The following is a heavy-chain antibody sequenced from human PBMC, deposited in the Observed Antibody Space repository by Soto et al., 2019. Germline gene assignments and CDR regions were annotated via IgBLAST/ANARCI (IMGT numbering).Heavy chain of an antibody. J-gene: IGHJ2*01. CDR3: ASFVGRNNRYFDL. CDR1: GRSISDSYYY. CDR2: IYYDGNT. Sequence: QLQLQEPVPGLVKPSETLSLNCTVSGRSISDSYYYWGWIRQPPGKGLEWIGNIYYDGNTYYNPSLKSGVTISRDTSKNRFSLKVTSVTAADTAVYYCASFVGRNNRYFDLWGPGTLVTVSS. V-gene: IGHV4-39*01. D-gene: IGHD1-1*01.